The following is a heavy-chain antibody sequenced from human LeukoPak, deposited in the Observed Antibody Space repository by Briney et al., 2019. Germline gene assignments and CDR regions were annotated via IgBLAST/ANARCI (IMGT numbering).Heavy chain of an antibody. CDR2: IYHSGST. Sequence: PSETLSLTCTVSGGSISSGGYSWSWIRQPPGKGLEWIGYIYHSGSTYYNPSLKSRVTISVDRSKNQFSLKLSSVTAADTAVYYCARVLYYGSGSGFDYWGQGTLVTVSS. CDR1: GGSISSGGYS. J-gene: IGHJ4*02. CDR3: ARVLYYGSGSGFDY. V-gene: IGHV4-30-2*01. D-gene: IGHD3-10*01.